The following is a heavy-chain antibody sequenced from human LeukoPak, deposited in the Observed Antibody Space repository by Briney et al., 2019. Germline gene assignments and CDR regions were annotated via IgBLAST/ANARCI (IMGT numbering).Heavy chain of an antibody. Sequence: ASVKVSCKASGYTFTSYDINWVRQATGRGLEWMGWMNPNSGNTGYAQKFQGRVTMTRNTSISTAYMELSSLRSEDTAVYYCARAGLFRPAAIGEGLHWGQGTLVTVSS. CDR1: GYTFTSYD. J-gene: IGHJ4*02. CDR3: ARAGLFRPAAIGEGLH. V-gene: IGHV1-8*01. CDR2: MNPNSGNT. D-gene: IGHD2-2*01.